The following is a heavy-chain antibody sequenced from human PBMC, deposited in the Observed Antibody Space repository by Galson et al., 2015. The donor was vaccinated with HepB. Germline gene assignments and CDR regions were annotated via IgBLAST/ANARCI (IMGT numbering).Heavy chain of an antibody. CDR3: AKDLGVDDEGVDWYFDL. J-gene: IGHJ2*01. D-gene: IGHD5/OR15-5a*01. V-gene: IGHV3-23*01. CDR1: GFTFSSYA. Sequence: SLRLSCAASGFTFSSYAMSWVRQAPGKGLEWVSAISGSGGSTYYADSVKGRFTISRDNSKNTLYLQMNSLRAEDTAVYYCAKDLGVDDEGVDWYFDLWGRGTLVTVSS. CDR2: ISGSGGST.